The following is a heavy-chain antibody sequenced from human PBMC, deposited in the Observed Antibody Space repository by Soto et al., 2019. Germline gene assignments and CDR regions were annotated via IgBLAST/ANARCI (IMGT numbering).Heavy chain of an antibody. Sequence: QVQLVESGGGVVQPGRSLRLSCAASGFTFSSYGMHWVRQAPGKGLEWVAVISYDGSNKYYADSVTGRFTISRDNSKNTLYMQMNSLRAEDTAVYYCAKDGKPTVTTNRMDVWGQGTTVTVSS. D-gene: IGHD4-17*01. CDR1: GFTFSSYG. CDR3: AKDGKPTVTTNRMDV. CDR2: ISYDGSNK. J-gene: IGHJ6*02. V-gene: IGHV3-30*18.